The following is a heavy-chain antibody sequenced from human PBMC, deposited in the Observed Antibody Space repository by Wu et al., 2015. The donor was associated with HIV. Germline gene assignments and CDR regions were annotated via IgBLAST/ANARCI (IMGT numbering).Heavy chain of an antibody. V-gene: IGHV1-18*01. D-gene: IGHD2-2*02. Sequence: QVHLTQSGPELKRPGASVKVSCKASGGTFSSHGVGWVRQPPGQGLEWMGWISVYNGNTNYVKKFQDRVTMTTDTSTSTAYMELRSLRSDDTAVYYCARDGLLAPAAIRPFDYWGQGTLVTVSS. CDR1: GGTFSSHG. CDR2: ISVYNGNT. J-gene: IGHJ4*02. CDR3: ARDGLLAPAAIRPFDY.